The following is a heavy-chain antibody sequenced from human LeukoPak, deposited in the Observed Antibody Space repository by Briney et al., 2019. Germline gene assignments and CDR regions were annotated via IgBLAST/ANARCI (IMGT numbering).Heavy chain of an antibody. CDR2: MNPNSGNT. CDR3: ARGAPGSYCSGGSCPYFDY. D-gene: IGHD2-15*01. CDR1: AYTFTSYD. J-gene: IGHJ4*02. V-gene: IGHV1-8*01. Sequence: ASVKVSCKASAYTFTSYDINWVRQATGQGLGWMGWMNPNSGNTGYAQKFQGRVTMTRNTSISTAYMELSSLRSEDTAVYYCARGAPGSYCSGGSCPYFDYWGQGTLISVSS.